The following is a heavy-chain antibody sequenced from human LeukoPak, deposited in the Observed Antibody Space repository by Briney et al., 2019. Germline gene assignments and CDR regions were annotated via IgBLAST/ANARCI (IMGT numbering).Heavy chain of an antibody. Sequence: ASVKVSCKTSGYTFSNYAIHWLRQAPGQRPEWMGCNTGGNPITQYSQKFQGRLTFNRDTSASTAFMELSSLSSEDTAVYYCARGQEWDSWIVDFWGQGTLVTVSS. V-gene: IGHV1-3*01. J-gene: IGHJ4*02. CDR2: NTGGNPIT. D-gene: IGHD1-26*01. CDR3: ARGQEWDSWIVDF. CDR1: GYTFSNYA.